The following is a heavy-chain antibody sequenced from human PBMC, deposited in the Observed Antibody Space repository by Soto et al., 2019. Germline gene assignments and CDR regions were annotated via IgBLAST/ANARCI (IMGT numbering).Heavy chain of an antibody. J-gene: IGHJ5*02. CDR3: ALGRPVAYNLDP. V-gene: IGHV1-3*01. CDR2: INAGHGNT. CDR1: GYTFTSYA. Sequence: ASVKVSSKASGYTFTSYAMHWVHQPPGHKHERMGWINAGHGNTKYSQKLQGRVTITRDTSASTASMVLSRLSSGDTAAYYCALGRPVAYNLDPWGQGTLVTVGS. D-gene: IGHD6-19*01.